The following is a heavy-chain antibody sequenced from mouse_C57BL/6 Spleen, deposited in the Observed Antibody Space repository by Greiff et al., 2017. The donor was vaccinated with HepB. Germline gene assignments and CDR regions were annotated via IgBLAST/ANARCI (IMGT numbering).Heavy chain of an antibody. J-gene: IGHJ2*01. Sequence: EVHLVESEGGLVQPGRSMKLSCTASGFTFSDYYMAWVRQVPEKGLEWVANINYDGSSTYYLDSLKSRFIISRDNAKNILYLQMSSLKSEDTATYYCARVGGHYYGSSFDYWGQGTTLTVSS. CDR3: ARVGGHYYGSSFDY. D-gene: IGHD1-1*01. V-gene: IGHV5-16*01. CDR1: GFTFSDYY. CDR2: INYDGSST.